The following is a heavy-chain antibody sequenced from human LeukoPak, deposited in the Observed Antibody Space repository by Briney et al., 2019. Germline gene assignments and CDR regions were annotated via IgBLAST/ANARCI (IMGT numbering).Heavy chain of an antibody. Sequence: QPGRSLRLSCAASGFTFSSYGMHWVRQAPGKGLEWVAVIWYDGSNKYYADSVKGRFTISRDNSKNTLYLQMNSLRAEDTAVYYCAKGFGVVHFFDYWGQGTLVTVSS. D-gene: IGHD3-3*01. CDR3: AKGFGVVHFFDY. J-gene: IGHJ4*02. V-gene: IGHV3-33*06. CDR2: IWYDGSNK. CDR1: GFTFSSYG.